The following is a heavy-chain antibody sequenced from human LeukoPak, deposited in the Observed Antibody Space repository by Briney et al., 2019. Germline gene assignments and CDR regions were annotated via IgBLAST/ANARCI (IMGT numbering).Heavy chain of an antibody. V-gene: IGHV3-20*04. CDR1: GFTFSSSA. D-gene: IGHD6-13*01. CDR2: VIWNGGST. J-gene: IGHJ4*02. CDR3: ARVAAATGPDY. Sequence: PGGSLRLSCAASGFTFSSSAMSWVRQAPGKGLEWVSGVIWNGGSTDYADSVKGRFTISRDNTKNSLYLQMNSLRAEDTALYFCARVAAATGPDYWGQGTLVTVSS.